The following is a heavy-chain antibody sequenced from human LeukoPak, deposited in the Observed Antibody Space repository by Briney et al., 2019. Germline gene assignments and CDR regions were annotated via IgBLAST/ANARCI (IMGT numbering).Heavy chain of an antibody. V-gene: IGHV4-34*01. CDR1: GGSFSGYY. D-gene: IGHD3-9*01. CDR2: INHSGST. J-gene: IGHJ4*02. CDR3: ARKLFNYDILTGYLASFDY. Sequence: PSETLSLTCAVYGGSFSGYYWSWIRQPPGKGLEWIGEINHSGSTNYNPSLKRRVTISVDTSKNQFSLKLSSVTAADTAVYYCARKLFNYDILTGYLASFDYWGQGTLVTVSS.